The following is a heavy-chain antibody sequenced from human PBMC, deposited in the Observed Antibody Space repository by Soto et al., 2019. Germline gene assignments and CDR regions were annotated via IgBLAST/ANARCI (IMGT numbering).Heavy chain of an antibody. V-gene: IGHV3-48*02. CDR2: ISSSSSTI. CDR3: ARGLYYYDSRGYWGY. CDR1: GFTFSSYS. D-gene: IGHD3-22*01. Sequence: EVQLVESGGGLVQPGGSLRLSFAASGFTFSSYSMNWVRQAPGKGLEWVSYISSSSSTIYYADAVKGRFTSSIDNAKTSLYLQMNSLRDEDTAVYYCARGLYYYDSRGYWGYWGQGTLVTVSS. J-gene: IGHJ4*02.